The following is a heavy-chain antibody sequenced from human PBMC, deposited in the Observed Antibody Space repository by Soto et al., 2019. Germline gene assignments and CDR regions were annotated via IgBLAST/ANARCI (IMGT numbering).Heavy chain of an antibody. D-gene: IGHD1-7*01. Sequence: QEQLVESGGGVVQPGKSLRLSCAASRFAFSSYAMHWVRQAPGKGLEWVAVISYDGGYENYADSVKGRFTVSRDNSENALGHQMNSLRPEDTALYYCAIGTTVTPWRYLDLWGQGTLVTVSS. CDR2: ISYDGGYE. CDR3: AIGTTVTPWRYLDL. V-gene: IGHV3-30*03. CDR1: RFAFSSYA. J-gene: IGHJ2*01.